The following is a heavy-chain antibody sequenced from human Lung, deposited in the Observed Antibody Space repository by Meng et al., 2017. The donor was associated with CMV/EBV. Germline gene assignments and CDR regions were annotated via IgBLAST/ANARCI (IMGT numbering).Heavy chain of an antibody. D-gene: IGHD5-12*01. CDR2: ITGSGDST. CDR3: AKDLAKTKRGFRYVLDWFDP. V-gene: IGHV3-23*01. CDR1: GFTFSDFA. Sequence: GESLKISCVASGFTFSDFAMTWVRQAPGKGLEWVSTITGSGDSTYLADSVKGRFTISRVNSKNTLYLQMSSLRADDTAIYYCAKDLAKTKRGFRYVLDWFDPWGQGTLVTVSS. J-gene: IGHJ5*02.